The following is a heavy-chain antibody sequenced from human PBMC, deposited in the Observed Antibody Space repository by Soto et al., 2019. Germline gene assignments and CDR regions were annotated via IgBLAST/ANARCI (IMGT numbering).Heavy chain of an antibody. D-gene: IGHD2-2*01. CDR2: TYYRSKWYN. Sequence: SQTLSLTCXISGDSVSSNSAAWNWIRQSPSRGLEWLGRTYYRSKWYNDYAVSVKSRITINPDTSKSQFSLQLNSVTPEDTAVYYCARVPGVVVPAAMNYYYGMDVWGQGTTVTVSS. CDR3: ARVPGVVVPAAMNYYYGMDV. CDR1: GDSVSSNSAA. J-gene: IGHJ6*02. V-gene: IGHV6-1*01.